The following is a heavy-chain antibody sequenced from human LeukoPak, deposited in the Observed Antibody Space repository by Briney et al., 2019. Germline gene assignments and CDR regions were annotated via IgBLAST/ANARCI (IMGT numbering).Heavy chain of an antibody. CDR2: ISGSGGST. J-gene: IGHJ4*02. CDR1: GFTSSSYA. V-gene: IGHV3-23*01. CDR3: AKRYCSSTSCSLFDY. Sequence: PGGSLRLSCEASGFTSSSYAMSWVRQAPGKGLEWVSAISGSGGSTYYADSVKGRFTISRDNSKNTLYLQMNSLRAEDTAVYYCAKRYCSSTSCSLFDYWGQGTLVTVSS. D-gene: IGHD2-2*01.